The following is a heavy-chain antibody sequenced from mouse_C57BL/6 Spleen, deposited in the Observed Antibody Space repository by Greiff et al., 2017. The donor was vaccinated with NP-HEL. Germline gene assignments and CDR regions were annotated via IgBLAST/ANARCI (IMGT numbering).Heavy chain of an antibody. D-gene: IGHD2-3*01. CDR3: ASDGYYAFAY. J-gene: IGHJ3*01. CDR1: GYSFTGYY. CDR2: INPSTGGT. V-gene: IGHV1-42*01. Sequence: VQLQQSGPELVKPGASVKISCKASGYSFTGYYMNWVKQSPEKSLEWIGEINPSTGGTTYNQKFKAQATLPVDKSSSTASMQLKSLTSEDSAVYYCASDGYYAFAYWGQGTLVTVSA.